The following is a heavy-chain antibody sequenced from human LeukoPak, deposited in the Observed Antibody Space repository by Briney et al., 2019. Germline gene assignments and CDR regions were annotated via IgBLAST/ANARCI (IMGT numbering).Heavy chain of an antibody. J-gene: IGHJ4*02. D-gene: IGHD3-10*01. Sequence: PGRSLRLSCAASGFTFDDYAMHWVRQAPGKGLEWVSGINWNSDTIDYADSVRVRFTISRDNAKNSLSLQMNSLRAEDTAFYYCAKGETYYYTSGSSRFDHWGQGTLVTVSS. CDR1: GFTFDDYA. CDR2: INWNSDTI. CDR3: AKGETYYYTSGSSRFDH. V-gene: IGHV3-9*01.